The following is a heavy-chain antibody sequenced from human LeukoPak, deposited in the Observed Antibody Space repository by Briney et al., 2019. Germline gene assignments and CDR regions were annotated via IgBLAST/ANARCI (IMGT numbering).Heavy chain of an antibody. D-gene: IGHD1-26*01. J-gene: IGHJ4*02. CDR3: AKPVASGSYSRVFDY. CDR1: GFTFSSYA. Sequence: PGGSLRLSCSASGFTFSSYAMHWVRQAPGKGLEYVSAISSNGGNTYYADSVKGRFTISRDNSKNTLYLQMNSLRAEDTAVYYCAKPVASGSYSRVFDYWGQGNLVTVSS. V-gene: IGHV3-64*04. CDR2: ISSNGGNT.